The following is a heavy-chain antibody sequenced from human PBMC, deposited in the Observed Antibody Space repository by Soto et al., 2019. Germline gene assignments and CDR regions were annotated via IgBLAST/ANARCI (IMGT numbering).Heavy chain of an antibody. V-gene: IGHV3-64*01. J-gene: IGHJ4*02. Sequence: HPGGSLRLSCAASGFTFSSYAMHWVRQAPGKGLEYVSAISSNGGSTYYANSVKGRFTISRDNSKNTLYLQMGSLRAEDMAVYYCARDVGGYSGYAVDYWGQGTLVTVSS. CDR2: ISSNGGST. CDR1: GFTFSSYA. D-gene: IGHD5-12*01. CDR3: ARDVGGYSGYAVDY.